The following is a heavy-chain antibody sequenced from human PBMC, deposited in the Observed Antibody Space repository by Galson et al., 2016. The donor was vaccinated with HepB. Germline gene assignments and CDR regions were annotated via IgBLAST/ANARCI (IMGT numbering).Heavy chain of an antibody. J-gene: IGHJ6*02. V-gene: IGHV3-53*01. CDR2: SYGDGRT. CDR1: GLPVSNDY. Sequence: SLRLSCAAYGLPVSNDYMSWVRQAPGKGLKWVSVSYGDGRTYYAESVKGRFTISRDTSKNTVFLQMNSLRGEYTAVYYCARDPGFRNGMDVWGQGTTVTVS. CDR3: ARDPGFRNGMDV.